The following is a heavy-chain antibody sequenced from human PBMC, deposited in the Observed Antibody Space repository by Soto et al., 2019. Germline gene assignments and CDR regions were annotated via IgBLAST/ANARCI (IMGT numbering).Heavy chain of an antibody. CDR3: ARDAGEQQLSTYFDY. V-gene: IGHV4-59*01. Sequence: SLETLFPPCTVSGGTISSFYWGWIPQPPGKGLEWIGYIYYSGSTNYNPSLKSRVTISVDTSKNQFSLKLSSVTAADTAVYYCARDAGEQQLSTYFDYWGQGTLVTSPQ. D-gene: IGHD6-13*01. CDR1: GGTISSFY. CDR2: IYYSGST. J-gene: IGHJ4*02.